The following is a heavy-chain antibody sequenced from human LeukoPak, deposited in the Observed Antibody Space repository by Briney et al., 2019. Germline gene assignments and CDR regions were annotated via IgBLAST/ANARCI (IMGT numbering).Heavy chain of an antibody. J-gene: IGHJ4*02. CDR2: IWYDGSNK. V-gene: IGHV3-33*06. Sequence: GGSLRLSCAASGFTFSSYGMHWVRQAPGKGLEWVAVIWYDGSNKYYADSVKGRFTISRDNSKSTLYLQMNSLGAEDTAVYYCAKGFRIAAAGTLDYWGQGTLVTVSS. CDR3: AKGFRIAAAGTLDY. D-gene: IGHD6-13*01. CDR1: GFTFSSYG.